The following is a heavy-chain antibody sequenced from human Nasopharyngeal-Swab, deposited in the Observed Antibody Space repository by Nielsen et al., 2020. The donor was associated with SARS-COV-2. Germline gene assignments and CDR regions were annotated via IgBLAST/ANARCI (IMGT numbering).Heavy chain of an antibody. V-gene: IGHV1-46*01. J-gene: IGHJ4*02. CDR2: INPSGST. Sequence: ASVKVSCKASGYTFTSYYMHWVRQAPGQGLEWMGLINPSGSTTYSEKFQGRVTMTSDTSTSTVYMELSSLRSEDTAVYYCARELSPYYDFWSGWLDYCGQGILVTVSS. CDR3: ARELSPYYDFWSGWLDY. D-gene: IGHD3-3*01. CDR1: GYTFTSYY.